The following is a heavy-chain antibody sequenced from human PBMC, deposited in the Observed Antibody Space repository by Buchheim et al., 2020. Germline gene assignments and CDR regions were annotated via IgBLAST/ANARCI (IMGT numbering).Heavy chain of an antibody. V-gene: IGHV3-33*01. Sequence: QVQLVESGGGVVQPGRSLRLSCAASGFTFSSYGMHWVRQAPGKGLEWVAVIWYDGSNKYYADSVKGRFTISSDNSKNKLYLQMNSLRAEDTAVYYCARDRGYCSSTSCYGHWFDPWGQGTL. CDR3: ARDRGYCSSTSCYGHWFDP. CDR2: IWYDGSNK. D-gene: IGHD2-2*01. CDR1: GFTFSSYG. J-gene: IGHJ5*02.